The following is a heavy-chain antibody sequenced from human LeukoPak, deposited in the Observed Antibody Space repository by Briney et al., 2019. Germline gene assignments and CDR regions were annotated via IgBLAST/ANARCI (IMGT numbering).Heavy chain of an antibody. CDR2: INPNSGGT. D-gene: IGHD4-23*01. V-gene: IGHV1-2*02. J-gene: IGHJ4*02. CDR1: GYSFSDYY. CDR3: AREHPARLRWIY. Sequence: ASVKVSCKTSGYSFSDYYMYWVRQAPGQGLEWMGWINPNSGGTNYAQKFQGRVTMTRDTSISTAYLELSRLRSDDTAVYYCAREHPARLRWIYWGQGTLVTVSS.